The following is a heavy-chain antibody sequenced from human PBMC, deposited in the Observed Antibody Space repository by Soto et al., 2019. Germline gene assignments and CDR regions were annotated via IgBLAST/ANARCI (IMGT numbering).Heavy chain of an antibody. CDR1: GGSLSGYY. Sequence: SETLSLTCAVYGGSLSGYYWSWIRQPPGKALEWIGEFNHSGDTNYSPSLKSRVTISVDTSKNQLFLNLSSVTAADTARYYCARHHVRGRTIAGAAEFWGQGTLVTVSS. J-gene: IGHJ4*02. D-gene: IGHD1-26*01. V-gene: IGHV4-34*01. CDR2: FNHSGDT. CDR3: ARHHVRGRTIAGAAEF.